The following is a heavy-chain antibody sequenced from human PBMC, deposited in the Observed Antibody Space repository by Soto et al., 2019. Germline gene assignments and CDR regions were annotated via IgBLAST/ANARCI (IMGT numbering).Heavy chain of an antibody. V-gene: IGHV3-23*01. CDR2: TSGSGGST. D-gene: IGHD4-17*01. Sequence: GGSLRLSCEASGFTFRNYAMSWVRQAPGKGLEWVSATSGSGGSTYYAGSVKGRFTISRDNSKSTVYLQMKSLRAEDTAVYYCASGFSGDYNSYXGQGNLVTVS. CDR3: ASGFSGDYNSY. CDR1: GFTFRNYA. J-gene: IGHJ4*02.